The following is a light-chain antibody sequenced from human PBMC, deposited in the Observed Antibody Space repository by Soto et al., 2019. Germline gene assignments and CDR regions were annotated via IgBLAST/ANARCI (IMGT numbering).Light chain of an antibody. V-gene: IGLV1-40*01. CDR2: GNT. CDR1: SSNIGAGYG. Sequence: QSVLTQPPSVSGAPGQRVTISCTGSSSNIGAGYGAHWYQQLPGTAPKLLIYGNTNRPSGVPDRFSGSKSGTSASLAITGLQADDEADYYCQSYDSSLSGWVFGGGTKLTVL. CDR3: QSYDSSLSGWV. J-gene: IGLJ3*02.